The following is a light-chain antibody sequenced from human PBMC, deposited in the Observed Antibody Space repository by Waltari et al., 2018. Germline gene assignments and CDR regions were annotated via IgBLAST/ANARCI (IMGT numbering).Light chain of an antibody. V-gene: IGLV3-10*01. J-gene: IGLJ3*02. Sequence: SYELTQPPSVSVSPGQTARITCSGDALPTKDAYWYLQKSGQAPVLVVYEDNKRLSGIPERLSGSRSGTMATLTITGAQVVDEADYYCFSSDTSGEYRVFGGGTKLTVL. CDR1: ALPTKD. CDR3: FSSDTSGEYRV. CDR2: EDN.